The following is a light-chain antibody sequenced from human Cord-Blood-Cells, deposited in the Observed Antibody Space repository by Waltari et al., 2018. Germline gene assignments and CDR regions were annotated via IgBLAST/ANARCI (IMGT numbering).Light chain of an antibody. Sequence: GDRVTITCRASQGIRNDLGWYQQKPGKAPKLLIYAASSLQSGVPSRVSGSGSGTDFTLTISSLQPEDFATYYCLQDYNYPITFGQGTRLEIK. V-gene: IGKV1-6*01. CDR3: LQDYNYPIT. J-gene: IGKJ5*01. CDR1: QGIRND. CDR2: AAS.